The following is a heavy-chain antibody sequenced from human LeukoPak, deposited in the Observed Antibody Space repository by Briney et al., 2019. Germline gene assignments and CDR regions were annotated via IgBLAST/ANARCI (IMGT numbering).Heavy chain of an antibody. V-gene: IGHV4-34*01. CDR3: ARIYYYYYYMDV. CDR2: INHSGST. CDR1: GGSFSGHY. Sequence: SETLSLTCAVYGGSFSGHYWSWIRQPPGKGLELIGKINHSGSTNYNPSLKSRVTISVDTSKNQFSLKLSSVTAADTAVYYCARIYYYYYYMDVWGKGTTVTVSS. J-gene: IGHJ6*03.